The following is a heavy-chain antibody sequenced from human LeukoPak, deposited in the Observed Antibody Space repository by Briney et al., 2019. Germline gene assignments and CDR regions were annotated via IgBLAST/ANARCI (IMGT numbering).Heavy chain of an antibody. CDR3: ARLPTHEYYFDY. CDR1: GSIFTSYW. Sequence: GASLQISCKGSGSIFTSYWIGWVRQPPGKGLEWVGIIYPGDSDTRYSPSFQGQVTISADKSISTAYLQWSSLKASDTAMYYCARLPTHEYYFDYWGQGTLVTVSS. J-gene: IGHJ4*02. V-gene: IGHV5-51*01. CDR2: IYPGDSDT.